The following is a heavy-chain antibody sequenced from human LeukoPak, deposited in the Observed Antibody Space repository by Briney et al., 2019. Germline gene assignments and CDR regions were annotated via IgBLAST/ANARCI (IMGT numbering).Heavy chain of an antibody. J-gene: IGHJ4*02. CDR2: IWYDGSDK. CDR1: GFTFSGYG. CDR3: AKGDNNILTGYYNSFDY. Sequence: PGGSLRLSCATSGFTFSGYGMHWVRQAPGKGLEWVAVIWYDGSDKYYADSVKGRFTISRDNSRDTVFLQMNSLGAEDTALYYCAKGDNNILTGYYNSFDYWGQGTLVTVSS. D-gene: IGHD3-9*01. V-gene: IGHV3-33*06.